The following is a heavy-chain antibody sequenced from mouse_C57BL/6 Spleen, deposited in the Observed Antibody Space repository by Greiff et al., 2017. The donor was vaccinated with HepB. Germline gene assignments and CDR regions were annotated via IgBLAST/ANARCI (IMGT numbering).Heavy chain of an antibody. V-gene: IGHV1-22*01. J-gene: IGHJ3*01. CDR1: GYTFTDYN. D-gene: IGHD2-4*01. CDR2: INPNNGGT. CDR3: AIYYDYDEGAWFAY. Sequence: VQLQQSGPELVKPGASVKMSCKASGYTFTDYNMHWVKQSHGKSLEWIGYINPNNGGTSYNQKFKGKATLTVNKSSSTAYMELRSLTSEDSAVYYCAIYYDYDEGAWFAYWGQGTLVTVSA.